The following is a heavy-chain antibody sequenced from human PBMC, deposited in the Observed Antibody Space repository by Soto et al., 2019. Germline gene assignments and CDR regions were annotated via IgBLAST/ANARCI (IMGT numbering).Heavy chain of an antibody. CDR2: ISYDGSNK. CDR3: GRSISGVGATAMDV. Sequence: GGSLRLSCAASGFTFSSYGMHWVRQAPGKGLEWVAVISYDGSNKYYADSVKGRFTISRDNSKNTLYLQMNSLRAEDTARYYCGRSISGVGATAMDVWGQGTTVTVSS. J-gene: IGHJ6*02. D-gene: IGHD1-26*01. CDR1: GFTFSSYG. V-gene: IGHV3-30*03.